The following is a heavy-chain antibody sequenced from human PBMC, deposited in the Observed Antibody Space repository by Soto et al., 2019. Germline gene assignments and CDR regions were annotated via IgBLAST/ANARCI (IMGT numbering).Heavy chain of an antibody. D-gene: IGHD4-4*01. CDR2: INAGNGNT. J-gene: IGHJ4*02. Sequence: QVQLVQSGAEEKKPGASVKVSCKASGYTFTSYAMHWVRQAPGQRLEWMGWINAGNGNTKYSQKFQGRVTITRDTXASTAYMELSSLRSEDTAVYYCARVHSNYVGYFDYWGQGTLVTVSS. CDR3: ARVHSNYVGYFDY. CDR1: GYTFTSYA. V-gene: IGHV1-3*05.